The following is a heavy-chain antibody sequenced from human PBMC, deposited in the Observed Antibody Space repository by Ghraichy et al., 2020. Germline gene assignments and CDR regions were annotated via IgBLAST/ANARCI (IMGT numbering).Heavy chain of an antibody. J-gene: IGHJ4*02. CDR3: AKDKDTSGFDY. CDR1: GFTFDDYA. V-gene: IGHV3-43*02. CDR2: INGKGDAT. D-gene: IGHD6-19*01. Sequence: GGSLRLSCAASGFTFDDYAIHWIRQAPGKGLEWVSFINGKGDATYYADSVKGRFTISRDNSENSLYLQMNSLRTEDTALYYCAKDKDTSGFDYWGQGTLVTV.